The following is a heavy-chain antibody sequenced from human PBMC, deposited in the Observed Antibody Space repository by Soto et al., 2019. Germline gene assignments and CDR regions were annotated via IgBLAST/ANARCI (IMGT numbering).Heavy chain of an antibody. CDR2: IYYSGST. J-gene: IGHJ4*02. CDR3: ARHASGSYFEVDH. Sequence: QLQLQESGPGLVKPSETLSLTCTVSGGSISSSSHYWGWIRQPPGKGLELIGTIYYSGSTYYNPSLKSRVTISVDTSKNQFSLQLGSVTAADTAVYYCARHASGSYFEVDHWGQGALVTVSS. D-gene: IGHD1-26*01. V-gene: IGHV4-39*01. CDR1: GGSISSSSHY.